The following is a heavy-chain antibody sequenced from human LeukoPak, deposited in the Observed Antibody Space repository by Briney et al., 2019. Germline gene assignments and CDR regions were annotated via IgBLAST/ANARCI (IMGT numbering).Heavy chain of an antibody. CDR2: ISSSGSTI. CDR1: GFTFSDYY. D-gene: IGHD5-12*01. V-gene: IGHV3-11*01. CDR3: ARDPGSGYEEHFDY. J-gene: IGHJ4*02. Sequence: PGGSLRLSCAASGFTFSDYYMSWIRQAPGKGLEWVSYISSSGSTIYYADSVKGRFTISRDNAKDSLYLQMNSLRAEDTAVYYCARDPGSGYEEHFDYWGQGTLVTVSS.